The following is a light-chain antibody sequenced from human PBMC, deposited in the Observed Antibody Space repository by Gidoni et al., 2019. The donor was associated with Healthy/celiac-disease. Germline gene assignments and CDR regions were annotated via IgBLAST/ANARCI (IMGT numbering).Light chain of an antibody. CDR1: PSVSSY. J-gene: IGKJ3*01. CDR2: AAS. V-gene: IGKV3-11*01. Sequence: EIGLTQSPATLSLSPGERATLSCRASPSVSSYLAWYQQKPVQAPRLLIYAASNMATRIPARFSGSVSGTDFPLTISSLEPEYFAVYSCQQRSNWPPFTFGPVTKVDIK. CDR3: QQRSNWPPFT.